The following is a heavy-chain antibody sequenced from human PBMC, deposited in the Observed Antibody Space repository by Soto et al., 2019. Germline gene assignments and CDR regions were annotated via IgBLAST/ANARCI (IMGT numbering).Heavy chain of an antibody. Sequence: PSETLSLTCTVSGDSITSYYWTWIRQPPGKGLEWIGYIYHTGRTEYNPSLESRLTISVDTSKTQFSSRLSSVTAADTAVYYCARQKDYYGSGSHFDSWGRGALVTVSS. V-gene: IGHV4-59*08. CDR3: ARQKDYYGSGSHFDS. CDR1: GDSITSYY. J-gene: IGHJ4*02. CDR2: IYHTGRT. D-gene: IGHD3-10*01.